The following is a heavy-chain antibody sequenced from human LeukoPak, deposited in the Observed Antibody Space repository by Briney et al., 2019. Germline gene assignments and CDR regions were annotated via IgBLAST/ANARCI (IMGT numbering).Heavy chain of an antibody. Sequence: GGSLRLSCAAPGFTFSSYSMNWVRQAPGKGLEWVSSISSSSSYLYYADSVKGRFTISRDNAKNSLYLQMNSLRAEDTAVYYCARDSMYYYDSSGYYYEQRGLIDYWGQGTLVTVSS. J-gene: IGHJ4*02. V-gene: IGHV3-21*01. CDR1: GFTFSSYS. CDR2: ISSSSSYL. D-gene: IGHD3-22*01. CDR3: ARDSMYYYDSSGYYYEQRGLIDY.